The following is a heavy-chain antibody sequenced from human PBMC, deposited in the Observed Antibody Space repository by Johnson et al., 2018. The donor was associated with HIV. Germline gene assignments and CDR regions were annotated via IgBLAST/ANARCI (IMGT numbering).Heavy chain of an antibody. D-gene: IGHD2-2*01. CDR2: ISYDGSNK. CDR1: GFTFSSYA. J-gene: IGHJ3*02. V-gene: IGHV3-30-3*01. Sequence: QVQLVESGGGVVQPGRSLRLSCAASGFTFSSYAMHWVRQAPGNGPEWVAVISYDGSNKDYADSVKGRFTISRDNSKNTLYLQMNSLRAEDTAVYYCARGGAAMTFWEVHDAFDIWGQGTMVTVSS. CDR3: ARGGAAMTFWEVHDAFDI.